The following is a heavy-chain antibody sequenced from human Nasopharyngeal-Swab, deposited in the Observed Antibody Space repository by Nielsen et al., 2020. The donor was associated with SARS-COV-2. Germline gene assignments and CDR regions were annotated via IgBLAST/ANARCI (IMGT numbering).Heavy chain of an antibody. CDR1: CGSISSYY. J-gene: IGHJ3*02. V-gene: IGHV4-59*01. D-gene: IGHD2-15*01. CDR2: IYYSGST. CDR3: AREGGYCSGGSCYYTDAFDI. Sequence: SETLSLTCTVSCGSISSYYWSWIRQPPGKGLEWIGYIYYSGSTNYNPSLKSRVTISVDTSKNQFSLKLSSVTAADTAVYYCAREGGYCSGGSCYYTDAFDIWGQGTMVTVSS.